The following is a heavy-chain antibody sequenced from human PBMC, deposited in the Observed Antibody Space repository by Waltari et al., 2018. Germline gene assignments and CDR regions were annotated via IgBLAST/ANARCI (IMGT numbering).Heavy chain of an antibody. CDR1: GFSLRTSGVG. V-gene: IGHV2-5*01. D-gene: IGHD4-17*01. J-gene: IGHJ4*02. Sequence: QITLKESGPTLVKPTQTLTLTCTFSGFSLRTSGVGMGWIRQPPAKALRWHPLSNWNDDKRYSPSLNTRLTLTKDTSKNQLVLTMTNMVPVDTATYYCAHRDGFLTVDYCGQVTLVTVSS. CDR2: SNWNDDK. CDR3: AHRDGFLTVDY.